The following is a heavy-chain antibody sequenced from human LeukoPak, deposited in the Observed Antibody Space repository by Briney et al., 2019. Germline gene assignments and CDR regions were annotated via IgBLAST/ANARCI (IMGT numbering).Heavy chain of an antibody. CDR2: ISSSRSYI. D-gene: IGHD5-18*01. J-gene: IGHJ4*02. CDR1: GFTFSSYS. V-gene: IGHV3-21*01. CDR3: ANSKQPCYDY. Sequence: KPGGSLRLSCAASGFTFSSYSMNWGRQAPGKGLEWVSCISSSRSYIYYADSVKGRFTLSTDHAKNSLYLQMNRLRAEDTAVYYCANSKQPCYDYRGQGTLVTVSS.